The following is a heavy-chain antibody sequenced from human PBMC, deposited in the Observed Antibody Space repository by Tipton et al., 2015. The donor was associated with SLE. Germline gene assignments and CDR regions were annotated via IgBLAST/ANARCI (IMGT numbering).Heavy chain of an antibody. CDR1: GFTFSSYA. D-gene: IGHD3-10*01. CDR2: ISSNGGRT. CDR3: ARDRGDSFDI. Sequence: SLRLSCAVSGFTFSSYAMHWVRQAPGKGLEYVSAISSNGGRTYYAHSVEGRFTISRDNSKNTLYLQMGSLGAEDMAVYYCARDRGDSFDIWGQGTMVTVSS. J-gene: IGHJ3*02. V-gene: IGHV3-64*01.